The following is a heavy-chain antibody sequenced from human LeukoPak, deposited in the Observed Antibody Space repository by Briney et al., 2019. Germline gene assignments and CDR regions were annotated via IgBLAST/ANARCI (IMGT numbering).Heavy chain of an antibody. CDR1: GYTFTNYY. CDR2: INPSGGST. CDR3: ARSITMIVVVITKYDAFDI. V-gene: IGHV1-46*01. D-gene: IGHD3-22*01. Sequence: ASVKVSCKASGYTFTNYYMHWVRQAPGQGLEWMGLINPSGGSTSYAEKFQGRVIMTRDTSISTAYMELSRLRSDDTAVYYCARSITMIVVVITKYDAFDIWGQGTMVTVS. J-gene: IGHJ3*02.